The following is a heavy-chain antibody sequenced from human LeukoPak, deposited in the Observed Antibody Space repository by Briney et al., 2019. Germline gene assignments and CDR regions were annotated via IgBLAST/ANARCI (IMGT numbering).Heavy chain of an antibody. J-gene: IGHJ4*02. D-gene: IGHD3-22*01. CDR2: ITPTTSYI. Sequence: PEGSLRLSCAASGLGFSSFSFNWIRQAPGKGLEWVSSITPTTSYIYYADSVRGRFTISRENAKNSLYLQMNSLRAEDTAVYYCARLRRTSDSSGYYYYYDYWGQGTLVTVSS. CDR1: GLGFSSFS. CDR3: ARLRRTSDSSGYYYYYDY. V-gene: IGHV3-21*01.